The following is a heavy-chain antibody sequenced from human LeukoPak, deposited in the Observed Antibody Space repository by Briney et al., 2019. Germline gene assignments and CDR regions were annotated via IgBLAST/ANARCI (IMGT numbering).Heavy chain of an antibody. Sequence: GGSLRLSCAASGFTFSSYEMNWVRQAPGKGLEWVSAISGSGGSTYYADSVKGRFTISRDNSKNTLYLQMNSLRAEDTAVYYCAKDPHYYDSSVGMWGQGTLVTVSS. CDR1: GFTFSSYE. V-gene: IGHV3-23*01. CDR2: ISGSGGST. CDR3: AKDPHYYDSSVGM. J-gene: IGHJ4*02. D-gene: IGHD3-22*01.